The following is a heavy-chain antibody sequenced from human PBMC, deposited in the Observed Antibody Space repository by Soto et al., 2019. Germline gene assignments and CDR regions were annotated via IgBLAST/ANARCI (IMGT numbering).Heavy chain of an antibody. CDR1: VDSVSSNSVA. CDR3: ARDSPGYGDYVLFDY. Sequence: PSQTLSLTCVISVDSVSSNSVAWNWIRQSPSGGLEWLGRTYYRSKWSHDYAVSVESRITINPDTSKNQFSLQLDSVTPADTAVYYCARDSPGYGDYVLFDYWGQGTRVTVSS. V-gene: IGHV6-1*01. CDR2: TYYRSKWSH. J-gene: IGHJ4*02. D-gene: IGHD4-17*01.